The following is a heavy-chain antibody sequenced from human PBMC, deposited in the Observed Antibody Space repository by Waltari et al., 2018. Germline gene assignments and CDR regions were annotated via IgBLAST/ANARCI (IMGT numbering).Heavy chain of an antibody. D-gene: IGHD3-16*01. V-gene: IGHV4-38-2*02. Sequence: QVQLQESGPGLVKPSETLSLTCTVSGYSISSGYYWGWIRQPPGKGLEWIGSIYHSGSTYYNPSLKSRVTISVDTSKNQFSLKLSSVTAADTAVYYCARAPWGYYMDVWGKGTTVTISS. CDR2: IYHSGST. J-gene: IGHJ6*03. CDR1: GYSISSGYY. CDR3: ARAPWGYYMDV.